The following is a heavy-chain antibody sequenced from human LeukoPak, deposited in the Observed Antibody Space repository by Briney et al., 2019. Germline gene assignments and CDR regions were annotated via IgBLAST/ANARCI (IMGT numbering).Heavy chain of an antibody. Sequence: PGRSLRLSCAASGFTFSSYGMHWVRQAPGKGLEWVAVISYDGSNKYYADSVKGRFTISRDNSKNTLYLQMNSLRAEDTAVYYCGKGLGGYCSSTGCPYFDYWGQGTLVTVS. CDR1: GFTFSSYG. J-gene: IGHJ4*02. D-gene: IGHD2-2*01. CDR2: ISYDGSNK. V-gene: IGHV3-30*18. CDR3: GKGLGGYCSSTGCPYFDY.